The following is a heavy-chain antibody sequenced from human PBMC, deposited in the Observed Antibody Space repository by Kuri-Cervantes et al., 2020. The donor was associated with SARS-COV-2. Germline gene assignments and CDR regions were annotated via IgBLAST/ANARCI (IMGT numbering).Heavy chain of an antibody. D-gene: IGHD6-13*01. CDR2: ISYDGSNK. V-gene: IGHV3-30*04. Sequence: GGSLRLSCAASGFTFSSYAIHWVRQAPGKGLEWVAVISYDGSNKYYADSVKGRFTISRDNSKNTLYLQMNSLRAEDTAVYYCARDLNRYSSSWGAFDIWGQGTMVTVSS. CDR1: GFTFSSYA. CDR3: ARDLNRYSSSWGAFDI. J-gene: IGHJ3*02.